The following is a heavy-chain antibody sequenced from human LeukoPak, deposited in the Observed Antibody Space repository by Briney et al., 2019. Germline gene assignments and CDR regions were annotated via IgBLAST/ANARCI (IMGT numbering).Heavy chain of an antibody. Sequence: GASVKVSCKASGYTFTSYGISWVRQAPGQGLEWMGWITTYNGNTNYAQRIQDRVTMTTDTSTSTAYMELRSLRSDDTAVYYCARTYIADSGGYSAFDYWGQGTLVTVSS. J-gene: IGHJ4*02. CDR1: GYTFTSYG. D-gene: IGHD1-26*01. CDR2: ITTYNGNT. CDR3: ARTYIADSGGYSAFDY. V-gene: IGHV1-18*01.